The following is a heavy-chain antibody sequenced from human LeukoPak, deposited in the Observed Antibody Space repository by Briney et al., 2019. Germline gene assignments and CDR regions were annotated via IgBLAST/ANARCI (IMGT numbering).Heavy chain of an antibody. Sequence: PSETLSLTCTVSGGSISSYYWSWIRQPAGKGLEWIGRIYTSGSTNYNPSLKSRVTMSVDTSKNQFSLKLSSVTAADTAVYYCARQDYYDSSGYAYDYWGQGTLVTVSS. CDR3: ARQDYYDSSGYAYDY. D-gene: IGHD3-22*01. CDR1: GGSISSYY. V-gene: IGHV4-4*07. CDR2: IYTSGST. J-gene: IGHJ4*02.